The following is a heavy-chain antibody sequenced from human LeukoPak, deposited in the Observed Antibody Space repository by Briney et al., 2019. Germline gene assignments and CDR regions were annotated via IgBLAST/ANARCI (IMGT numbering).Heavy chain of an antibody. CDR3: ARLTAAGTFQDWYSDL. Sequence: ASVKVSCKASGYTFTSYYMHWARQAPGQGLEWMGIINPSGGSTSYAQKFQGRVTMTRDTSTSTVYMELSSLRSEDTAVYYCARLTAAGTFQDWYSDLWGRGTLVTVSS. CDR2: INPSGGST. CDR1: GYTFTSYY. J-gene: IGHJ2*01. D-gene: IGHD6-13*01. V-gene: IGHV1-46*01.